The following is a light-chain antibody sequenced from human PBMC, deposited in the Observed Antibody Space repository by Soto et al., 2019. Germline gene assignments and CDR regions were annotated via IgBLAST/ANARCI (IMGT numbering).Light chain of an antibody. J-gene: IGKJ4*01. CDR3: LQYHSYPFT. CDR1: QGIGND. V-gene: IGKV1-17*01. Sequence: IHVAQGTCFLFGSVRDRENITCRASQGIGNDLGWYQQKPGKAPKRLIYAASSLQSVVSSRVSGSGSGTEFSLTLSSLQPEELATYYCLQYHSYPFTFGGGTKVDIK. CDR2: AAS.